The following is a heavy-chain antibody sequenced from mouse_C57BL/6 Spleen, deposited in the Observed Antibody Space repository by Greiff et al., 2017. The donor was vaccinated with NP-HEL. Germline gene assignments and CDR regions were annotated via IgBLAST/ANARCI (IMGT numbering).Heavy chain of an antibody. J-gene: IGHJ4*01. Sequence: DVHLVESGEGLVKPGGSLKLSCAASGFTFSSYAMSWVRQTPEKRLEWVAYISSGGDYIYYADTVKGRFTISRDNARNTLYLQMSSLKSEDTAMYYCTREGAGTGAMDYWGQGTSVTVSS. CDR3: TREGAGTGAMDY. D-gene: IGHD3-3*01. CDR1: GFTFSSYA. CDR2: ISSGGDYI. V-gene: IGHV5-9-1*02.